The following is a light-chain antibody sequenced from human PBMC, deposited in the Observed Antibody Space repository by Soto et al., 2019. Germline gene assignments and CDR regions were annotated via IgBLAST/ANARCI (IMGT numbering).Light chain of an antibody. CDR1: QSISRY. CDR2: TAS. Sequence: DIQMTQSPSSLSASVGDRVTITCRASQSISRYLSWYQHKPGTAPKLLIYTASTLYTGVPSRFIGSGTRTHCSLTITNLQPEDFATYYCQQTYSLPPVTLGQGTRLEI. J-gene: IGKJ5*01. CDR3: QQTYSLPPVT. V-gene: IGKV1-39*01.